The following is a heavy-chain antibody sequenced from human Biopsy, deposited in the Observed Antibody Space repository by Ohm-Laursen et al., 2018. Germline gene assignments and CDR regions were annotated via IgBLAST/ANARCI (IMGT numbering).Heavy chain of an antibody. V-gene: IGHV3-23*01. CDR1: GFTFSSYA. CDR3: AKLGHMVRGVTPDDF. Sequence: SLRLSCAAPGFTFSSYAMTWFRQAPGKGLEWVSTISGNSDIIYDTDSVKGRFTISRDNSKNILFLQMNGLRVDDTGVYYCAKLGHMVRGVTPDDFWGQGTLVIVSS. CDR2: ISGNSDII. D-gene: IGHD3-10*01. J-gene: IGHJ4*02.